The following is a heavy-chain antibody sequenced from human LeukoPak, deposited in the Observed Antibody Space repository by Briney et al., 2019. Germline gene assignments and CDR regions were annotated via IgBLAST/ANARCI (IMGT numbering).Heavy chain of an antibody. CDR2: IYSGGST. V-gene: IGHV3-23*03. J-gene: IGHJ6*02. CDR1: GFTFSSYA. D-gene: IGHD5-12*01. CDR3: AKDTAEEYSGYDHYYYYYGMDV. Sequence: GGSLRLSCVASGFTFSSYAMSWVRQAPGKGLEWVSVIYSGGSTYYADSVKGRFTISRDNSKNTLYLQMNSLRAEDTAVYYCAKDTAEEYSGYDHYYYYYGMDVWGQGTTVTVSS.